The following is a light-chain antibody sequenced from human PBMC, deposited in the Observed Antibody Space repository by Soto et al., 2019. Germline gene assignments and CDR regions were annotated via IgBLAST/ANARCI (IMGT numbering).Light chain of an antibody. CDR3: QTYNTARPT. Sequence: DIQMTQSPSSLSASMGDRDAIFCRASQAISNSVAWYQQKPGKPPQLLIYAAYNLQSGVPSRFSGSGSGTDFTLTISSLQPEDVAIYYCQTYNTARPTFGQGTRLGIK. J-gene: IGKJ5*01. CDR2: AAY. V-gene: IGKV1-27*01. CDR1: QAISNS.